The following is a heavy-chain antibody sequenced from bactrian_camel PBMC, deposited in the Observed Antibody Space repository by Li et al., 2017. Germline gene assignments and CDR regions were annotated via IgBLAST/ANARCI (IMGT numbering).Heavy chain of an antibody. CDR2: VEDGGSS. J-gene: IGHJ4*01. D-gene: IGHD4*01. CDR3: TASVGLRRRLCPSIDEYEYNY. CDR1: GFYYVTYC. V-gene: IGHV3S55*01. Sequence: HVQLVESGGGSVQAGGSLKLACEVTGFYYVTYCLAWFRQAPGKEREGVASVEDGGSSTYADSVKGRFTTSKDNAKNTLYLQMNNRRPEDSARYYCTASVGLRRRLCPSIDEYEYNYWGQGTQVTVS.